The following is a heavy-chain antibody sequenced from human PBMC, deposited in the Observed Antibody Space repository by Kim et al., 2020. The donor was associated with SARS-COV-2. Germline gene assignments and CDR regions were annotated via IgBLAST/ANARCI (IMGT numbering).Heavy chain of an antibody. D-gene: IGHD2-8*01. Sequence: SVKVSCKASGGTFSSYAISWVRQAPGQGLEWMGGIIPIFGTTNYAQKFQGRVTITADESTSTAYMELSSLRSEDTAVYYCASFGYCTNGVCSLDSSSWWSNAFDIWGQGTMVTVSS. J-gene: IGHJ3*02. CDR1: GGTFSSYA. V-gene: IGHV1-69*13. CDR2: IIPIFGTT. CDR3: ASFGYCTNGVCSLDSSSWWSNAFDI.